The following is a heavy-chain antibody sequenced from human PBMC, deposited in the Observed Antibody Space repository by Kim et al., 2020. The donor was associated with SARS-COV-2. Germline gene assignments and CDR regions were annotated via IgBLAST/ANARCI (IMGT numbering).Heavy chain of an antibody. D-gene: IGHD3-10*01. CDR1: GYTFTGYY. V-gene: IGHV1-2*06. Sequence: ASVKVSCKASGYTFTGYYMHWVRQAPGQGLEWMGRINPNSGGTNYAQKFQGRVTMTRDTSISTAYMELSRLRSDDTAVYYCARDRAGITMVRGVSVRARYGMDVWGQGTTVTVSS. J-gene: IGHJ6*02. CDR2: INPNSGGT. CDR3: ARDRAGITMVRGVSVRARYGMDV.